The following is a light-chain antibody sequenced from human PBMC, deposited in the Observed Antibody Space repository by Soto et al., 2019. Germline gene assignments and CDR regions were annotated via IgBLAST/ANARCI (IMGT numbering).Light chain of an antibody. V-gene: IGLV2-14*01. CDR3: SSFTSRSSLI. CDR2: EVR. J-gene: IGLJ2*01. Sequence: QSALTQPASVSGSPGQSITIFCAGTMRDIGAYNLVSWYLQHPGRAPQLIIYEVRNRPSGSSFRFSGSKSGNTASLTISGLQAEDEADYYCSSFTSRSSLIFGGGTKLTVL. CDR1: MRDIGAYNL.